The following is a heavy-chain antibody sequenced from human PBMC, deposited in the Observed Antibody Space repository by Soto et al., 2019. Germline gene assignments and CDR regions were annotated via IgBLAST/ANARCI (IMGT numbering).Heavy chain of an antibody. D-gene: IGHD3-22*01. CDR2: IYYSGST. CDR3: ARTTITMIVVVMNPWFDP. CDR1: GGSISSGDYY. Sequence: KASETLSLTCTVSGGSISSGDYYWSWIRQPPGKGLEWIGYIYYSGSTYYNPSLKSRVTISVDTSKNQFSLKLSSVTAADTAVYYCARTTITMIVVVMNPWFDPWGQGTLVTVSS. J-gene: IGHJ5*02. V-gene: IGHV4-30-4*01.